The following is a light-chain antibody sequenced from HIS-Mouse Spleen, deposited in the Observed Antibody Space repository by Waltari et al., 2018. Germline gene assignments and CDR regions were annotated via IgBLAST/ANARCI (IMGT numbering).Light chain of an antibody. CDR3: CSYAGSSTFLV. CDR1: SSDVGRYNL. V-gene: IGLV2-23*03. Sequence: QSALTQPASVSGSPGQSITIPCTGTSSDVGRYNLVSWYQQHPGKAPKLRIYEGSKRPSGVSNRFSGSKSGNTASLTISGLQAEDEADYYCCSYAGSSTFLVFGGGTKLTVL. CDR2: EGS. J-gene: IGLJ2*01.